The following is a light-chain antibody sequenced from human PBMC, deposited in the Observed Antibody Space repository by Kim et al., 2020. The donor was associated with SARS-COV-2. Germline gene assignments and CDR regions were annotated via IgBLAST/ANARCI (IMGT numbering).Light chain of an antibody. V-gene: IGKV3-15*01. CDR1: QSVSDN. Sequence: SLGERAPLSCRASQSVSDNLAWYQQKPGQAPRLLIYGASTRATGIPASFSGSGSGTEFTLTISSLQSEDSAVYYCQQYDDWPPWTFGQGTKVEIK. J-gene: IGKJ1*01. CDR3: QQYDDWPPWT. CDR2: GAS.